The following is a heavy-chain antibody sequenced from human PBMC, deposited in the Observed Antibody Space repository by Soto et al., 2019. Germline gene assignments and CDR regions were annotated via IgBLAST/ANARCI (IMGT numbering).Heavy chain of an antibody. CDR3: TRWEQPLFEY. J-gene: IGHJ4*02. CDR2: ISSDGNHK. D-gene: IGHD1-26*01. CDR1: GFTISAYT. V-gene: IGHV3-30-3*01. Sequence: QVQLVESGGGVVQPGRSLRLSCAASGFTISAYTMHWVRQAPGKGLEWVAVISSDGNHKYYTDSVKGRFTISRDTSTNTLYLQMNSLRAADTAVSYCTRWEQPLFEYWGQGTLVTVSS.